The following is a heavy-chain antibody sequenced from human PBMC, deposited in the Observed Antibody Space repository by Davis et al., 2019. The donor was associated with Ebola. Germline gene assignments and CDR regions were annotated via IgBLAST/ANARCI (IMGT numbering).Heavy chain of an antibody. CDR3: ARGIPGIAAAVTFDY. J-gene: IGHJ4*02. D-gene: IGHD6-13*01. Sequence: PGGSLRLSCAASGFTFSSYSMNWVRQAPGKGLEWVSYISSSSSTIYYADSVKGRFTISRDNAKNSLYLQMNSLRDEDTAVYYCARGIPGIAAAVTFDYWGQGTLVTVSS. V-gene: IGHV3-48*02. CDR1: GFTFSSYS. CDR2: ISSSSSTI.